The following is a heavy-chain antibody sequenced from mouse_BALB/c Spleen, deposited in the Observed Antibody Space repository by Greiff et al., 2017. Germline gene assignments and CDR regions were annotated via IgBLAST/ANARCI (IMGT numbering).Heavy chain of an antibody. CDR1: GYTFTSYW. CDR3: AILGRKGYYLDY. V-gene: IGHV1S81*02. J-gene: IGHJ2*01. CDR2: INPSNGRT. Sequence: VQLQQPGAELVKPGASVKLSCKASGYTFTSYWMHWVKQRPGQGLEWIGEINPSNGRTNYNEKFKSKATLTVDKSSSTAYMQLSSLTSEDSAVYYCAILGRKGYYLDYWGQGTTLTVSS. D-gene: IGHD4-1*01.